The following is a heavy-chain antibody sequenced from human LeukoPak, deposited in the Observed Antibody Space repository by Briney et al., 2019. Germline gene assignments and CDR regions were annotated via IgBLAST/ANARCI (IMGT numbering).Heavy chain of an antibody. Sequence: SVKVSCKASGGTFSRYSISWVRQAPGQGLELMGGIIPIFGTANYAQKFQGRVTITTDESTSTAYMELNSMRSEDTAVYYCARTCSSTGCYGDDYWGQGTLVTVSS. CDR3: ARTCSSTGCYGDDY. D-gene: IGHD2-2*01. J-gene: IGHJ4*02. CDR1: GGTFSRYS. V-gene: IGHV1-69*05. CDR2: IIPIFGTA.